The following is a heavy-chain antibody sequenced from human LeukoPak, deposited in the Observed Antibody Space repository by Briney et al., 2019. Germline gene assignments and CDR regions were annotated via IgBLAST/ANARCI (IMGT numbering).Heavy chain of an antibody. D-gene: IGHD3-10*01. CDR2: IYYSGST. J-gene: IGHJ4*02. CDR1: GGSISSYY. CDR3: ARGPPGVWFGELSFDY. V-gene: IGHV4-59*12. Sequence: SETLSLTCTVSGGSISSYYWSWIRQPPGKGLEWIGYIYYSGSTNYNPSLKSRVTISVDTSKNQFSLKLSSVTAADTAVYYCARGPPGVWFGELSFDYWGQGTLVTVSS.